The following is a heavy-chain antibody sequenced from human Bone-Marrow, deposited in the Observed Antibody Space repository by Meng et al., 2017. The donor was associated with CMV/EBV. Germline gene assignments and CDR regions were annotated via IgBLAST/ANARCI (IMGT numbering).Heavy chain of an antibody. CDR1: EITFSSYS. V-gene: IGHV3-48*04. D-gene: IGHD6-19*01. CDR2: ISSSSSTI. CDR3: ASAGVWQWLSIGDY. J-gene: IGHJ4*02. Sequence: GESLKISCEASEITFSSYSMNWVRQAPGKGLEWVSYISSSSSTIYYADSVKGRFTISRDNAKNSLYLQMNSLRAEDTAVYYCASAGVWQWLSIGDYWGQGTLVTVSS.